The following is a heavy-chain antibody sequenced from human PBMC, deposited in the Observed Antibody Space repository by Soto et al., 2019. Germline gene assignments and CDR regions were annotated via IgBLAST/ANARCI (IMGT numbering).Heavy chain of an antibody. CDR2: MSPKTANT. Sequence: ASVKVSCKASGYTFTSYDINWGRQTAGQGLEWMGWMSPKTANTGYAQKFQDRVTMTRSTSISTAYMELSSLTSEDTAVYYCTGGPPNWGFDAWGQGTPVTVSS. D-gene: IGHD7-27*01. CDR1: GYTFTSYD. V-gene: IGHV1-8*01. J-gene: IGHJ5*01. CDR3: TGGPPNWGFDA.